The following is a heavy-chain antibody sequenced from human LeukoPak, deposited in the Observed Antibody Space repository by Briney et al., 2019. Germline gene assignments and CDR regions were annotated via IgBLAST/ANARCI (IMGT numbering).Heavy chain of an antibody. CDR1: GGSISSYY. Sequence: AETLSLTCTVSGGSISSYYWSWIRQPAGKGLEWIGRIYTSGSTNYNPSLKSRVVMSVDTSKDDFSLRLSSVTAADSGVYYCARQPAGTATFDVWGQGAMVTVSS. V-gene: IGHV4-4*07. CDR2: IYTSGST. CDR3: ARQPAGTATFDV. J-gene: IGHJ3*01. D-gene: IGHD1-14*01.